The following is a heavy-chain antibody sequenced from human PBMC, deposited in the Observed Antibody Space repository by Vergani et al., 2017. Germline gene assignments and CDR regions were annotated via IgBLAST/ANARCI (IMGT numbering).Heavy chain of an antibody. CDR2: SYYSGST. CDR1: GGSFSGYY. J-gene: IGHJ5*02. V-gene: IGHV4-34*11. D-gene: IGHD1-14*01. CDR3: ARFSNHVLAPGKGTHSWFDP. Sequence: QVQLQQWGAGLLKPSETLSLTCAVYGGSFSGYYWSWIRLPPGKGLEWIGYSYYSGSTNYNHSLKSRVTISVDTSKNQFSLKLSSVTAADTAVYYCARFSNHVLAPGKGTHSWFDPWGQGTLVTVSS.